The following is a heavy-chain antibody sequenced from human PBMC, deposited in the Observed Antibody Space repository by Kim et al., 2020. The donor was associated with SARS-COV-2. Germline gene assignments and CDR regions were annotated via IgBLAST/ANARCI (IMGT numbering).Heavy chain of an antibody. CDR2: ISYDGSNK. CDR3: ARAGLGWFGESPVAGFDY. J-gene: IGHJ4*02. V-gene: IGHV3-33*05. D-gene: IGHD3-10*01. Sequence: GGSLRLSCAASGFTFSSYGMHWVRQAPGKGLEWVAVISYDGSNKYYADSVKGRFTISRDNSKNTLYLQKNSLRAEDTAVYYCARAGLGWFGESPVAGFDYWGQGTLVTVSS. CDR1: GFTFSSYG.